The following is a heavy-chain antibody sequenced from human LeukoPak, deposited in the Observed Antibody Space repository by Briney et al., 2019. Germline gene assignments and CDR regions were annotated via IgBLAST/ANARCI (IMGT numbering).Heavy chain of an antibody. CDR3: ARGPDSGSYYAWFDP. J-gene: IGHJ5*02. CDR1: GGSFNGYF. CDR2: INHSGSP. D-gene: IGHD3-10*01. V-gene: IGHV4-34*01. Sequence: KPSETLSLTCAVYGGSFNGYFWSWIRQPPGKGLEWIGEINHSGSPNYNPSLKSRVTISVDTSKNQVPLKLNSVTAADTAVYYCARGPDSGSYYAWFDPWGQGTLVTVSS.